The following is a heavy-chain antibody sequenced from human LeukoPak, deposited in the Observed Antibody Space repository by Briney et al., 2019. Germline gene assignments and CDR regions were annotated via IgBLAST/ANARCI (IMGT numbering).Heavy chain of an antibody. Sequence: PGGSLRLSCAASGFSFSDYYMSWVRQAPGKGLEYISYISGTSSYPNYEASVKGQFTISRDNAKNSLSLQMNSLRGEDTAVYYCARALYCSGGSCPLDFWGQGTRVTVSS. CDR3: ARALYCSGGSCPLDF. V-gene: IGHV3-11*05. CDR2: ISGTSSYP. J-gene: IGHJ4*02. D-gene: IGHD2-15*01. CDR1: GFSFSDYY.